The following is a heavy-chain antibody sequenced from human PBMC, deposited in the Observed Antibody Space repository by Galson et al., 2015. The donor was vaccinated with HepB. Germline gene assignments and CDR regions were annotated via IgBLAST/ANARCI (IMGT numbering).Heavy chain of an antibody. J-gene: IGHJ6*02. D-gene: IGHD2-2*01. CDR1: GYTFTSYG. CDR3: ARVFCSSTSCSDYYYGMDV. V-gene: IGHV1-18*01. CDR2: ISAYNGNT. Sequence: QSGAEVKKPGASVKVSCKASGYTFTSYGISWVRQAPGQGLEWMGWISAYNGNTNYAQKLQGRVTITADKSTSTAYMELSSLRSEDTAVYYCARVFCSSTSCSDYYYGMDVWGQGTTVTVSS.